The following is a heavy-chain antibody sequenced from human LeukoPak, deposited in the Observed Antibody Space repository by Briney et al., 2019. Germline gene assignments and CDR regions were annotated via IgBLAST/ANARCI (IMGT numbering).Heavy chain of an antibody. CDR3: ARGGGRDGYPFDY. D-gene: IGHD5-24*01. V-gene: IGHV3-74*01. CDR1: GFTFSSYW. Sequence: GGSLRLSCAASGFTFSSYWMHWVRQAPGKGLVWVSRISSDGSSTYYADSVKGRFTISRGNAKNSLYLQMNSLRAEDTGVYYCARGGGRDGYPFDYWGQGTLVTVSS. J-gene: IGHJ4*02. CDR2: ISSDGSST.